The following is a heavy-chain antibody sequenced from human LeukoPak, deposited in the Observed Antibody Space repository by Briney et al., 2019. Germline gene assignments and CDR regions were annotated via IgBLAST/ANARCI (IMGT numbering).Heavy chain of an antibody. J-gene: IGHJ5*01. D-gene: IGHD5-12*01. CDR3: VRHDGRGGATMGAFDS. Sequence: SETLSLTCAVSGGSISSSNWWSWVRQPPGKGLEWIGEIYHSGSTNYNPSLKSRVTISVDKSKNQFSLKLSSVTAADTAVYYCVRHDGRGGATMGAFDSWGQGSLVTVSS. CDR2: IYHSGST. V-gene: IGHV4-4*02. CDR1: GGSISSSNW.